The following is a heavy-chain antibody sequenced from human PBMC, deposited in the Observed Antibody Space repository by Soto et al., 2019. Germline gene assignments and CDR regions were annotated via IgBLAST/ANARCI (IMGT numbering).Heavy chain of an antibody. Sequence: EVQLLESWGGLVQPGGSLRLSCAASGFTFSSYAMNWVRQAPGKGLEWVSLITESGGSTYYGDSVKGRFTISRDNSKNTLYLQMNSLSAEDTAVYYCERGLTSGRDGFDFWGQGTIVTVSA. CDR2: ITESGGST. D-gene: IGHD2-15*01. CDR1: GFTFSSYA. J-gene: IGHJ3*01. CDR3: ERGLTSGRDGFDF. V-gene: IGHV3-23*01.